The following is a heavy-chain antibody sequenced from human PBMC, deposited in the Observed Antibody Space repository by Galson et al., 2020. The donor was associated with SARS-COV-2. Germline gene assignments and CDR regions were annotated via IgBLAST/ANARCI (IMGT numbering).Heavy chain of an antibody. CDR1: GDSISSGGNY. CDR2: LPYGGGT. J-gene: IGHJ4*02. CDR3: ARHRNSYVHNFCY. V-gene: IGHV4-39*01. D-gene: IGHD5-18*01. Sequence: SETLCLNCHIPGDSISSGGNYCAWIRQPPGEGLESTGGLPYGGGTYYTSSLKDRVTISVDTSQHLFSLKLNSVTAADTAVYFCARHRNSYVHNFCYCGQGTRVNVSS.